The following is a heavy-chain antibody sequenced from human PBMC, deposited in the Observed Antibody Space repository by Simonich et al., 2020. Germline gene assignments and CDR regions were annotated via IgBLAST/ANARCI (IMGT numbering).Heavy chain of an antibody. CDR2: ISAYNGKK. V-gene: IGHV1-18*01. CDR1: GYTFTSYG. CDR3: ARASRGTWWYYYFDY. D-gene: IGHD2-15*01. Sequence: QVQLVQSGAEVKKPGSSVKVSCKASGYTFTSYGISGVRQAPGQGLEWMGWISAYNGKKNYAQKIQGRVTMTPDTSTSTAYRELRSLRSDDTAVYYCARASRGTWWYYYFDYWGQGTLVTVSS. J-gene: IGHJ4*02.